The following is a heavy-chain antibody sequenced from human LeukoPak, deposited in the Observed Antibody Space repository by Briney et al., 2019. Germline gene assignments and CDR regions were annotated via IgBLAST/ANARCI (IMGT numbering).Heavy chain of an antibody. J-gene: IGHJ4*02. CDR3: VRDLGHSRHYFEY. D-gene: IGHD7-27*01. Sequence: PEGSLRLSCAASGFTFNSFFLNWVRLTPGRELKWVACISQDGSETFYMDSVRGRFTISRDNTKNSLYLQMDSLRAEDTAVYFCVRDLGHSRHYFEYWGQGALVTVSS. CDR2: ISQDGSET. CDR1: GFTFNSFF. V-gene: IGHV3-7*01.